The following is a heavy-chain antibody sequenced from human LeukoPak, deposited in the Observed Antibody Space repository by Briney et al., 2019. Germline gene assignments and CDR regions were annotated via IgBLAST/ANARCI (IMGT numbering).Heavy chain of an antibody. CDR1: GYTFATYS. Sequence: ASVKVSCKASGYTFATYSISWMRQAPGQGLECMGWISAYNGNTNYAQKFQDRVTMTTDTSTSTAYMELRSLRSDDTAVYYCARTPYSSGWLGYNWFDPWGQGTLVTVSS. J-gene: IGHJ5*02. CDR3: ARTPYSSGWLGYNWFDP. D-gene: IGHD6-19*01. CDR2: ISAYNGNT. V-gene: IGHV1-18*01.